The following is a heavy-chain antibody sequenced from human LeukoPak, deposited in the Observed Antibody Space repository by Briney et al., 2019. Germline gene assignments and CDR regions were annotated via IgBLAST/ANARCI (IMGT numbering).Heavy chain of an antibody. Sequence: ASVKVSCKASGGTFSSYAISWVRQAPGQGLEWMGWINPYNGNRKYAQKFQGRVTMTTDTSTSTAYMELRSLRFDDTAVYYCAREIYGRFDYWGQGTLVT. D-gene: IGHD4-17*01. CDR1: GGTFSSYA. CDR2: INPYNGNR. CDR3: AREIYGRFDY. J-gene: IGHJ4*02. V-gene: IGHV1-18*01.